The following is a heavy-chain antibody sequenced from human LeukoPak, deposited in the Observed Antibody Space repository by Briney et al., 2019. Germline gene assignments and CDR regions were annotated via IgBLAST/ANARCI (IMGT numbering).Heavy chain of an antibody. J-gene: IGHJ4*02. V-gene: IGHV3-11*03. CDR2: ISSSSSVI. D-gene: IGHD3/OR15-3a*01. CDR3: ARHLDPLGGQISLDY. CDR1: GFIFSDTP. Sequence: GGSLRLSCAASGFIFSDTPMSWVRQAPGKGLEWVSYISSSSSVIQYADSVKGRFTISRDNAKNSLYLQMNSLKASDTAMYYCARHLDPLGGQISLDYWGQGTLVTVSS.